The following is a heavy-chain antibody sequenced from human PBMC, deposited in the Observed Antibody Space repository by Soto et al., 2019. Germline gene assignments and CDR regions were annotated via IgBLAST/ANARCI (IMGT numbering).Heavy chain of an antibody. CDR3: ARRPYGDYGDYFDY. CDR2: IKQDGSEK. V-gene: IGHV3-7*01. CDR1: GFTFSSFW. J-gene: IGHJ4*02. D-gene: IGHD4-17*01. Sequence: EVQLVESGGSLVQPGGSLRLSCAASGFTFSSFWMSWVRQPPGKGLEWVANIKQDGSEKYYVDSVRGRFGISRDNAKNSLFLQMNSLRAEDTAVYYCARRPYGDYGDYFDYWGQGTLVTVSS.